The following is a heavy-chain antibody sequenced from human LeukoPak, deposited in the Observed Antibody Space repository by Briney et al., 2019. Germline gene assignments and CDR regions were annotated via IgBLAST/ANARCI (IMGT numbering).Heavy chain of an antibody. D-gene: IGHD4-17*01. Sequence: PSETLSLTCTVSGGSISSSSYYWGWIRQPPGKGLEWIGSIYYSGSTYYNPSLKSRVIISVDKSKNQFSLKLSSVTAADTAVYYCARNGYYSTDFWGQGTLVTVSS. CDR1: GGSISSSSYY. CDR3: ARNGYYSTDF. V-gene: IGHV4-39*07. CDR2: IYYSGST. J-gene: IGHJ4*02.